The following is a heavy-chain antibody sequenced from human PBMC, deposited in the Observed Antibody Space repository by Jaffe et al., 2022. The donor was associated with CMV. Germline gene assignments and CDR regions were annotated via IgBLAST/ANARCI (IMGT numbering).Heavy chain of an antibody. CDR2: ISSSSSYI. V-gene: IGHV3-21*01. J-gene: IGHJ6*02. CDR3: ASISIGGISGGMDV. D-gene: IGHD3-16*01. Sequence: EVQLVESGGGLVKPGGSLRLSCAASGFTFSSYSMNWVRQAPGKGLEWVSSISSSSSYIYYADSVKGRFTISRDNAKNSLYLQMNSLRAEDTAVYYCASISIGGISGGMDVWGQGTTVTVSS. CDR1: GFTFSSYS.